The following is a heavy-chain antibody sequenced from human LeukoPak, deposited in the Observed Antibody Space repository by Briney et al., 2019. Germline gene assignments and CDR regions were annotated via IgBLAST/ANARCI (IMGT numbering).Heavy chain of an antibody. CDR3: AKDTDQFFPVVDY. CDR2: ISGSGGST. J-gene: IGHJ4*02. V-gene: IGHV3-23*01. D-gene: IGHD2-15*01. Sequence: PGGSLRLSCAASGVTFSSHAMNWVRQAPGKGLGWVSAISGSGGSTYYADSVKGRFTISRDNSKNTLYLQMNSLRAEDTAVYYCAKDTDQFFPVVDYWGQGPLVTVSS. CDR1: GVTFSSHA.